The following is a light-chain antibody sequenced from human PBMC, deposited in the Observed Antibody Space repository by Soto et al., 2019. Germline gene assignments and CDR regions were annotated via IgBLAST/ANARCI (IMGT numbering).Light chain of an antibody. CDR3: AAWDDSLNGRV. J-gene: IGLJ1*01. Sequence: QSVLTQPPSASETPGQRVTISCSGSNSNIGSNTVNWYQQLPGTAPKLLIHYDNLRPSGVPDRISGSKSGTSASLAISGLQSDDEADYYCAAWDDSLNGRVFGTGTKLTVL. V-gene: IGLV1-44*01. CDR2: YDN. CDR1: NSNIGSNT.